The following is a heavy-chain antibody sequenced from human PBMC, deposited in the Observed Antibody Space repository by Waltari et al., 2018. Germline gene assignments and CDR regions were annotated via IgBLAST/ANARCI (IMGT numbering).Heavy chain of an antibody. D-gene: IGHD4-4*01. CDR2: LHYSGKT. V-gene: IGHV4-38-2*01. J-gene: IGHJ6*03. CDR1: GYTVRGYFY. Sequence: QIQLQGSGPRMVRPSETLSLRCSVSGYTVRGYFYCGWVRQSPGKGLEWIGSLHYSGKTYYQQSLQRRVAMSMDLSDNAFSLRLTSVTAADTAIYFCTSGQYHYMDVWGKGITVTVSS. CDR3: TSGQYHYMDV.